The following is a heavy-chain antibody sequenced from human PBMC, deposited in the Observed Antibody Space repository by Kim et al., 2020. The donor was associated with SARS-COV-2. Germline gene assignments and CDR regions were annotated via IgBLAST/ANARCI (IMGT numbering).Heavy chain of an antibody. J-gene: IGHJ4*02. CDR2: IYPGDSDT. D-gene: IGHD2-2*01. V-gene: IGHV5-51*01. CDR3: ARSPRYCSSTSCPYYFDY. CDR1: GYSFTSYW. Sequence: GESLKISCKGSGYSFTSYWIGWVRQMPGKGLEWMGIIYPGDSDTRYSPSFQGQVTISADKSISTAYLQWSSLKASDTAMYYCARSPRYCSSTSCPYYFDYWGQGTLVTVSS.